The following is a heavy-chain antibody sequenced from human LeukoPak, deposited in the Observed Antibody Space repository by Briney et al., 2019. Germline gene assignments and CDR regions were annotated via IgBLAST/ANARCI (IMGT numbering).Heavy chain of an antibody. CDR1: GYTFTGYY. V-gene: IGHV1-2*02. CDR2: INPNSGGT. J-gene: IGHJ4*02. Sequence: ASVKVPCKASGYTFTGYYMHWVRQAPGQGLEWMGWINPNSGGTNYAQKFQGRVTMTRDTSISTAYMELSRLRSDDTAVYYCAREIAVAGSYYFDYWGQGTLVTVSS. D-gene: IGHD6-19*01. CDR3: AREIAVAGSYYFDY.